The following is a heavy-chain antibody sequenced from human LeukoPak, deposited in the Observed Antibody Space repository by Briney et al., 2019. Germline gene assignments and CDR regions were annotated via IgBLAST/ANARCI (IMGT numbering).Heavy chain of an antibody. CDR2: IYYSGST. CDR3: ARGNSSSWPLDY. Sequence: SETLSLTCTVSGGSISSGSYYWGWIRQPPGKGLEWIGSIYYSGSTYYNPSLKSRLTMSVDTSKNQFSLKMSSVTAADTAVYYCARGNSSSWPLDYWGQGTLVTVSS. J-gene: IGHJ4*02. V-gene: IGHV4-39*07. CDR1: GGSISSGSYY. D-gene: IGHD6-13*01.